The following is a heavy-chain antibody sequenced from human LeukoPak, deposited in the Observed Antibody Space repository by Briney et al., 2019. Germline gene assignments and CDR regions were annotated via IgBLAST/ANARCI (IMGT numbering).Heavy chain of an antibody. V-gene: IGHV3-23*01. CDR2: ISGSGGST. D-gene: IGHD3-10*01. J-gene: IGHJ3*02. CDR1: GFTFSSYA. CDR3: ARGGIITSYAFEI. Sequence: GGSLRLSCAASGFTFSSYAMSWVRQAPGKGLEWVSAISGSGGSTYYADSVKGRFTISRDNAKNSLYLQMDSLRAEDTAVYYCARGGIITSYAFEIWGQGTMVTVSS.